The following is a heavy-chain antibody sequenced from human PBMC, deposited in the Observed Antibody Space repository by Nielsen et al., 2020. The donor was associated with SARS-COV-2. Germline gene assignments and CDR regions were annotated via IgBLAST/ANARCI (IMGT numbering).Heavy chain of an antibody. CDR1: GGSISSYY. CDR3: ARTITIFGVVIRGSMDV. J-gene: IGHJ6*02. CDR2: IYYSGST. V-gene: IGHV4-59*08. Sequence: GSLRLSCTVSGGSISSYYWSWIRQPPGKGLEWIGYIYYSGSTNYNPSLKSRVTISVDTSKNQLSLKLSSVTAADTAVYYCARTITIFGVVIRGSMDVWGQGTTVTVSS. D-gene: IGHD3-3*01.